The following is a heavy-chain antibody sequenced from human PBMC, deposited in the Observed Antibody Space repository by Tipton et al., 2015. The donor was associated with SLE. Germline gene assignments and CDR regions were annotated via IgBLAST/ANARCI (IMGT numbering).Heavy chain of an antibody. CDR3: ARGPDYDYVWGSYRGFDY. V-gene: IGHV4-61*10. Sequence: GLVKPSETLSLTCTVSGGSISSGSYYWSWIRQPAGKGLEWIGYIYTSGSTNYNPSLKSRATISVDTSKNQFSLKLSSVTAADTAVYYCARGPDYDYVWGSYRGFDYWGQGTLVTVSS. J-gene: IGHJ4*02. CDR2: IYTSGST. D-gene: IGHD3-16*02. CDR1: GGSISSGSYY.